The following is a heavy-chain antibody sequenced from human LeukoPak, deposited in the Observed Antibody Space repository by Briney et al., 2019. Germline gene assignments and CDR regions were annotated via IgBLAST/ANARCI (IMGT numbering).Heavy chain of an antibody. V-gene: IGHV4-38-2*01. CDR2: IYHSGST. J-gene: IGHJ3*02. CDR3: ARRVEMDI. D-gene: IGHD5-24*01. Sequence: PSETLSLTCAVSGYSISSGYYWGWIRQPPGKGLEWIGSIYHSGSTYYNPSLKSRVTISVDTFKNQFSLKLSSVTAADTAVYYCARRVEMDIWGQGTMVTVSS. CDR1: GYSISSGYY.